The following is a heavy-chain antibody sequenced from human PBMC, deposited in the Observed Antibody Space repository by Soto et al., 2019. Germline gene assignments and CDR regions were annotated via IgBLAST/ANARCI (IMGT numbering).Heavy chain of an antibody. V-gene: IGHV1-2*04. CDR1: GYTFTGYY. J-gene: IGHJ5*02. D-gene: IGHD6-13*01. Sequence: ASVKVSCKASGYTFTGYYMHWVRQAPGQGLEWMGWINPNSGDTNYAQKFQGWVTMTRDTSISTAYMELSRLRSDDTAVYYCARDRGYSSSWYWFDPWGQGTLVTVSS. CDR2: INPNSGDT. CDR3: ARDRGYSSSWYWFDP.